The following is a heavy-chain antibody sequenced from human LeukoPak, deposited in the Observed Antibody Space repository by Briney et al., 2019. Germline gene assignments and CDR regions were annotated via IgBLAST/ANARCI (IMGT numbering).Heavy chain of an antibody. Sequence: PSQTLSLTSTVSGGSTSSADYSSSWIRQPAGKGLEWIGRVYTSGSTNYNPSLKSRVTISVDTSKNQFSLQLTSVTAADTAVYYCMSVGERWVLGVVFFDGWGEGTMVTVSS. V-gene: IGHV4-61*02. D-gene: IGHD1-26*01. CDR2: VYTSGST. CDR1: GGSTSSADYS. J-gene: IGHJ3*01. CDR3: MSVGERWVLGVVFFDG.